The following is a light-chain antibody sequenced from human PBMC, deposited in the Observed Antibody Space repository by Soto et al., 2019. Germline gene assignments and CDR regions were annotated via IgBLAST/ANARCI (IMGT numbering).Light chain of an antibody. V-gene: IGLV2-14*01. J-gene: IGLJ1*01. CDR3: CSYTTSNTRQIV. CDR1: SSDVGGYNY. Sequence: LTQPASVSGSPGQSITISCTGTSSDVGGYNYVSWYQQHPGKAPKFMIYDVSNRPSGVSNRFSGSKSGNTASLTISVLQAEDEADYYCCSYTTSNTRQIVFGTGTKVTVL. CDR2: DVS.